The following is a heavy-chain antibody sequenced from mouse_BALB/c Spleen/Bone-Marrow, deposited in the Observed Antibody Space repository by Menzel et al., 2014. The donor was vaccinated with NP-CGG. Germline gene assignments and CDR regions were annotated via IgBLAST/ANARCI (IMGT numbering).Heavy chain of an antibody. CDR3: TRDLYDGYSYYAMDY. D-gene: IGHD2-3*01. Sequence: EVKLMESGGGLVKPGGSLKLSCAASGFTFSSYTMSWVRQTPEKRLEWAATISSVGIYTYYPDSVKGRFTISRDNAKNTLYLQMSSLKSEDTAMYYCTRDLYDGYSYYAMDYWGQGTSVTVSS. V-gene: IGHV5-6-4*01. CDR1: GFTFSSYT. J-gene: IGHJ4*01. CDR2: ISSVGIYT.